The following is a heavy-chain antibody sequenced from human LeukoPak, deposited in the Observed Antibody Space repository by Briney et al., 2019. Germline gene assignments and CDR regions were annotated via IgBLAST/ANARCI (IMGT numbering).Heavy chain of an antibody. CDR1: GFTFSSYW. J-gene: IGHJ6*03. Sequence: GGSLRLSCAASGFTFSSYWMSWVRQAPGKGLEWVANIKQDGSEKYYVDSVKGRFTISRDNAKNSLYLQMNSLRAEDTAVYYCARSSCDWLSFRHYYYYMDVWGKGTTVTVSS. D-gene: IGHD3-9*01. CDR2: IKQDGSEK. CDR3: ARSSCDWLSFRHYYYYMDV. V-gene: IGHV3-7*01.